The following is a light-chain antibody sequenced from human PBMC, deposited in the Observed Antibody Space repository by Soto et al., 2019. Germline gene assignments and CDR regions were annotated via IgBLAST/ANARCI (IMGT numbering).Light chain of an antibody. CDR2: KAS. CDR1: QSISNW. Sequence: DIQMTQSPSTLSTSVGDRVTITCRASQSISNWLAWYQQKPGKAPKLLMYKASSLESGVPSRFSGSGSGTEFTITISSLQPDDFATYYCQQYNTFPWTFGQGTKVEI. J-gene: IGKJ1*01. V-gene: IGKV1-5*03. CDR3: QQYNTFPWT.